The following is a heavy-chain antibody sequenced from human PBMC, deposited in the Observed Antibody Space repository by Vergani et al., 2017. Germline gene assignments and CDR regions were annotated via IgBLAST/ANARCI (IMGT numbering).Heavy chain of an antibody. D-gene: IGHD3-22*01. CDR1: GFTFSSYG. V-gene: IGHV3-30*02. CDR2: IRYDGSNK. CDR3: AKDLFHYYDSSGLGKVGGYGMDV. Sequence: QVQLVESGGGVVQPGGSLRLSCAASGFTFSSYGMPWVRQAPGKGLVWVAFIRYDGSNKYYADSVKGRFTISRDNSKNPRYLQMNSLRAEDTAVYYCAKDLFHYYDSSGLGKVGGYGMDVWGQXP. J-gene: IGHJ6*02.